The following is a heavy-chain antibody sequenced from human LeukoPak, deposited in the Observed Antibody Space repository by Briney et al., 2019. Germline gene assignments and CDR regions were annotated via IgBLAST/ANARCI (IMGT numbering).Heavy chain of an antibody. J-gene: IGHJ4*02. V-gene: IGHV3-53*01. CDR3: ASATEDLSYFDY. CDR2: IYGGGST. CDR1: GFTVSNDY. Sequence: PGGSLRLSCAVSGFTVSNDYMSWVRQAPGKGLEWVSVIYGGGSTYYADSVRGRFTISRDNSENTLHLQMDSLRAEDTALYYCASATEDLSYFDYWGQGTLVTVSS.